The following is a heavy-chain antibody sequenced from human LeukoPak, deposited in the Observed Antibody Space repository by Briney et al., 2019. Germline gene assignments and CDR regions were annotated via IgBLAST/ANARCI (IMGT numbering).Heavy chain of an antibody. V-gene: IGHV2-5*01. CDR3: AHSGTVTTPHDAFDI. D-gene: IGHD4-17*01. CDR2: ISWNDDK. Sequence: SGPTLVKPTQTLTLTCTFSGFSLSTTGVGVGWIRQPPGKALEGLALISWNDDKRYSLSLKNRLTITKDTTKTQVVLTMTNMDRVDTATYYCAHSGTVTTPHDAFDIWGQGTMVTVFS. J-gene: IGHJ3*02. CDR1: GFSLSTTGVG.